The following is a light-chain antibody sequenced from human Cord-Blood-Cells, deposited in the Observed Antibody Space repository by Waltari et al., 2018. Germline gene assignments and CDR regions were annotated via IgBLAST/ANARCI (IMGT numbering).Light chain of an antibody. CDR3: QQRSNWPLT. V-gene: IGKV3-11*01. Sequence: EIVLTQSPATLSLSPGERATLSCRASQGVSSDLAWYQQKPGQAPRLLIYDASNMATVIPARFSGSGSGTDFTLTISSLEPEDFAVYYCQQRSNWPLTFGGGTKVEIK. CDR2: DAS. J-gene: IGKJ4*01. CDR1: QGVSSD.